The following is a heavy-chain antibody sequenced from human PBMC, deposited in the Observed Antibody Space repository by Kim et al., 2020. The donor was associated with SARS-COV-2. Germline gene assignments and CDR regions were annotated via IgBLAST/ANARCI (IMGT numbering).Heavy chain of an antibody. CDR3: VREVEYDYDPNGRRNWFHA. Sequence: GGSLRLSCVGSGFTFNSFSMSWVRQAPGKALEWVSYIGSNGYTRHYADSVKGRFTISRDNAKNSLYLQMDSLRAEDTATYHCVREVEYDYDPNGRRNWFHAWSERSLVSVSA. J-gene: IGHJ5*02. D-gene: IGHD3-22*01. CDR2: IGSNGYTR. CDR1: GFTFNSFS. V-gene: IGHV3-48*03.